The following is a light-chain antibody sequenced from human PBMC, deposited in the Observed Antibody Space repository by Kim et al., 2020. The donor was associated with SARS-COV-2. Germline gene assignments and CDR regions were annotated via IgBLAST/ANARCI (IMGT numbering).Light chain of an antibody. CDR2: GKN. CDR1: SLRSYY. Sequence: SSELTQDPAVSVALGQTVRITCRGDSLRSYYATWYQQKAGQAPALVVYGKNNRPSGIPDRFSGSSSGNTASLTITGAQADDEADYYCMSRGTSGAVVFGGGNQLTVL. CDR3: MSRGTSGAVV. J-gene: IGLJ2*01. V-gene: IGLV3-19*01.